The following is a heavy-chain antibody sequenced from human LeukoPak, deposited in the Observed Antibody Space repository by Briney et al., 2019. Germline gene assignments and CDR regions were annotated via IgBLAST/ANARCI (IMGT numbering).Heavy chain of an antibody. CDR1: GYTFTSYY. CDR2: INPSGGST. D-gene: IGHD2-15*01. V-gene: IGHV1-46*01. J-gene: IGHJ4*02. Sequence: ASVKVSCKASGYTFTSYYMHWVRQAPGQGLEWMGIINPSGGSTSYAQKFQGRVTMTRDTSTSTVYMELSSLRSEDTAVCYCATAVVAANGGHYFDYWGQGTLVTVSS. CDR3: ATAVVAANGGHYFDY.